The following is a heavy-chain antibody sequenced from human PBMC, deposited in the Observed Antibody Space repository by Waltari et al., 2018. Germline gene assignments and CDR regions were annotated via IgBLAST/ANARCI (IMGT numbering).Heavy chain of an antibody. V-gene: IGHV3-23*01. J-gene: IGHJ4*02. CDR2: IRVSDDT. CDR1: GLPSSHFA. Sequence: EVQLLESGGGLAQPRGSVRPSCAAPGLPSSHFAIHWVRPAPGTGLGWVSGIRVSDDTYYADSVKGRFTISRDTSKSTVYLQMNGLRAEDTAVYYCATPFYNWDDPLHSWGQGTLVTVSS. D-gene: IGHD1-20*01. CDR3: ATPFYNWDDPLHS.